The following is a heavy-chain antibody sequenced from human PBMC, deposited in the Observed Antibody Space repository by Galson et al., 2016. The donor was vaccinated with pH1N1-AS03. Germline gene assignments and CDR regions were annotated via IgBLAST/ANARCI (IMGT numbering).Heavy chain of an antibody. CDR1: GFTFSSYS. D-gene: IGHD6-19*01. CDR3: ARDGPPQGISVAGSFDF. CDR2: IRNSGSYI. J-gene: IGHJ4*02. Sequence: SLRLSCAASGFTFSSYSMTWVRQAPGKGLEWVSFIRNSGSYISSGDSVKGRFTVSRDNAKNSLYLQMNSLRDEDTAVYYCARDGPPQGISVAGSFDFWGQGTLVTVSS. V-gene: IGHV3-21*01.